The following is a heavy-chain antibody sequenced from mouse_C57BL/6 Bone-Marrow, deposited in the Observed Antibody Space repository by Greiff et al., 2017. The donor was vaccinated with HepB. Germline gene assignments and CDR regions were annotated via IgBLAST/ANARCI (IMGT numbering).Heavy chain of an antibody. Sequence: QVQLQQPGAELVKPGASVKLSCKASGYTFTSYWMHWVKQRPGQGLEWIGMIHPNSGSTNYNEKFKSKATLTVDKSSSTAYMQLSSLTSEDSAVYYCAREGRKLRRGCYFDYWGQGTTLTVSP. D-gene: IGHD2-4*01. CDR3: AREGRKLRRGCYFDY. CDR2: IHPNSGST. J-gene: IGHJ2*01. CDR1: GYTFTSYW. V-gene: IGHV1-64*01.